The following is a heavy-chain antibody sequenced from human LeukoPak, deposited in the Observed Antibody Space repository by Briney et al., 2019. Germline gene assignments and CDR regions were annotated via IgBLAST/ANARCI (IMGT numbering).Heavy chain of an antibody. CDR2: VSYDGSNK. D-gene: IGHD3-10*01. CDR1: GFTFSSYG. CDR3: AQEDYDGSGSYLGG. J-gene: IGHJ4*02. Sequence: GGSLRLSCAASGFTFSSYGMHWVRQAPGKGLEWVAVVSYDGSNKYYTDSMKGRFTISRDNSKNTLYLQMNSLGTEDTAIYYCAQEDYDGSGSYLGGWGQGTLVTVSS. V-gene: IGHV3-30*18.